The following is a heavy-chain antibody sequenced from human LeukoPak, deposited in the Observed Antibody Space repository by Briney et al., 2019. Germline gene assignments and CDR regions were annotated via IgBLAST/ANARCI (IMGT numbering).Heavy chain of an antibody. J-gene: IGHJ4*02. D-gene: IGHD5-12*01. CDR1: GFTFSSYS. CDR2: ISSSSSTI. Sequence: PGGSLRLSCAASGFTFSSYSMNWVRQAPGKGLEWVSYISSSSSTIYYADPVKGRFTISRDNAKNSLYLQMNSLRAEDTAVYYCARDHWLGWGQGTLVTVSS. CDR3: ARDHWLG. V-gene: IGHV3-48*01.